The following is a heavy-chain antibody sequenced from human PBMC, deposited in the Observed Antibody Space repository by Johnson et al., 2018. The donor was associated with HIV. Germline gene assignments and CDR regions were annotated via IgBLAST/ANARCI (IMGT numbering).Heavy chain of an antibody. CDR1: GFTFSSYW. CDR3: ARDFATMIVVVPYAFDI. Sequence: VQLVESGGGLVQPGGSLRLSCAASGFTFSSYWMSWVRQAPGKGLEWVANIKQDGSEKYYVDSVKGRFTIYRDNAKNSLYLQMNSLRAEDTAVYYCARDFATMIVVVPYAFDIWGQGTMVTVSS. J-gene: IGHJ3*02. V-gene: IGHV3-7*05. D-gene: IGHD3-22*01. CDR2: IKQDGSEK.